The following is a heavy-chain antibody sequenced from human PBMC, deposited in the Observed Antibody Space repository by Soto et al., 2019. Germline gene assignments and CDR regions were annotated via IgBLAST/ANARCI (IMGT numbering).Heavy chain of an antibody. V-gene: IGHV3-30*18. D-gene: IGHD3-10*01. J-gene: IGHJ4*02. Sequence: QVQLAESGGGVVQPGRSLRLSCAASGFTFSSYGMHWVRQAPGKGLVWVAVISYDGSNKYYADSVKGRFTISRDNSKNTLYLQMNSLRAEDTAVYYCAKNSYGQDCDYWGQGTIVTVSS. CDR1: GFTFSSYG. CDR3: AKNSYGQDCDY. CDR2: ISYDGSNK.